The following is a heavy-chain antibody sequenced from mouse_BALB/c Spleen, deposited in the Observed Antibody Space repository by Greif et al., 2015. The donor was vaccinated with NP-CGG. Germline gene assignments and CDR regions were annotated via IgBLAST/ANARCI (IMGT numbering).Heavy chain of an antibody. J-gene: IGHJ3*01. CDR2: IYPGSGSI. V-gene: IGHV1S22*01. CDR1: GYTSTSYW. Sequence: LQQSGSELVRPGASVKLSCKASGYTSTSYWMHWVKQRPGQGLEWIGNIYPGSGSIDYDEKFKSKATLTVDTSSSTAYMQLSSLTSEDSAVYYCTKLGGGAYWGQGTLVTVSA. CDR3: TKLGGGAY. D-gene: IGHD4-1*01.